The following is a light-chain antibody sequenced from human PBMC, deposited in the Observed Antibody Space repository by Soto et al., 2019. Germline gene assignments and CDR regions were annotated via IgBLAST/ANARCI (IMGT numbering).Light chain of an antibody. J-gene: IGLJ2*01. V-gene: IGLV1-40*01. Sequence: QPVLTQPPSVSGAPGQRVTISCTGSSSNIGAGYDVHWYQQVPGTAPKLLIYGNINRPSGVPDRFSGSKSGTSASLAITGLQADDETDYYCQSYDSRLTVVFGGGTQLTVL. CDR1: SSNIGAGYD. CDR2: GNI. CDR3: QSYDSRLTVV.